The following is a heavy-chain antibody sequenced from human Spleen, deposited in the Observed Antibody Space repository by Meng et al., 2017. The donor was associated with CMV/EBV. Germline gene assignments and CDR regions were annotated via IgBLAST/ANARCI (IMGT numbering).Heavy chain of an antibody. Sequence: SETLSLTCTVSGQSISTAAYWGWIRQPPGKGLEWITNIYHTGSTYYNPSLQSRVIVSVDTSKNQFSLKLRSVTAADTAVYYCARAPLEYSSSSDAFDIWGQGTMVTVSS. CDR3: ARAPLEYSSSSDAFDI. CDR1: GQSISTAAY. D-gene: IGHD6-6*01. V-gene: IGHV4-38-2*02. J-gene: IGHJ3*02. CDR2: IYHTGST.